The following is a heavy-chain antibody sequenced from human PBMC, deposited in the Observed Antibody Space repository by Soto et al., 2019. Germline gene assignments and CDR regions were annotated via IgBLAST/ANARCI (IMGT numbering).Heavy chain of an antibody. V-gene: IGHV1-69*01. CDR1: GGTFSSYA. CDR2: IIPIFGTA. J-gene: IGHJ3*02. D-gene: IGHD3-9*01. Sequence: QVQLVQSGAEVKKPGSSVKVSCKASGGTFSSYAISWVRQAPGQGLEWMGGIIPIFGTANYAQKFQGRVTSTADESTSTAHMELSSLRSEDTAVDYCARDGPKYYDIVTGPGLGAFDIWGQGTMVTVSS. CDR3: ARDGPKYYDIVTGPGLGAFDI.